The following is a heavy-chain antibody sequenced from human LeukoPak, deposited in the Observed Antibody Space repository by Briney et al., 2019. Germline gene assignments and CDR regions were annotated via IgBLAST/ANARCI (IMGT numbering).Heavy chain of an antibody. CDR2: ISYDGNSV. V-gene: IGHV3-33*01. D-gene: IGHD6-13*01. CDR1: GFTFNRYG. J-gene: IGHJ4*02. CDR3: ARLSSSWSIDY. Sequence: GGSLRLSCAPSGFTFNRYGMHWVRQAPGKGLEWVAVISYDGNSVYYAGSVKGRFTISRDNSKNTLYLEMNSLRAEDTAVYFCARLSSSWSIDYWGQGTLVTVSS.